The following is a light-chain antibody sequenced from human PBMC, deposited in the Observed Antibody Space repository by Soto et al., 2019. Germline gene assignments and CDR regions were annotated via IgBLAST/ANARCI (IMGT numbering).Light chain of an antibody. CDR2: STN. CDR1: RSNIGSNT. CDR3: AAWDDSLSGRVV. V-gene: IGLV1-44*01. J-gene: IGLJ2*01. Sequence: QSVLTQPPSASGTPGQRVTISCSGSRSNIGSNTVNWYQQLPGTAPKLLIYSTNQRPSGVTDRFSGSKSGTSASLAISGLHSEDEADYYCAAWDDSLSGRVVFGGGTKVTVL.